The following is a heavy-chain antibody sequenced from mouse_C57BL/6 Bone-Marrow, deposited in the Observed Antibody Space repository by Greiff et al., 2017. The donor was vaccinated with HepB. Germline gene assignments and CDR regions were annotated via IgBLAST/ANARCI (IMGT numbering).Heavy chain of an antibody. CDR3: ARCPIFDY. CDR1: GYSFTGYF. V-gene: IGHV1-20*01. CDR2: INPYNGDT. J-gene: IGHJ2*01. Sequence: EVQLVESGPELVKPGDSVKISCKASGYSFTGYFMNWVMQSHGKSLEWIGRINPYNGDTFYNQKFKGKATLTVDKSSSTAHMELRSLTSEDSAVYYCARCPIFDYWGQGTTLTVSS.